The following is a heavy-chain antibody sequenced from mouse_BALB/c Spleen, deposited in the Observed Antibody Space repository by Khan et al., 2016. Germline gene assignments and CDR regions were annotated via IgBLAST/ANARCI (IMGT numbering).Heavy chain of an antibody. V-gene: IGHV6-6*02. Sequence: EVKLEVSGGGLVQPGGSMKFSCEASGFTFSNYWMSWVRQSPQKGLEWVAEIRLRSDNYTTHYAESVKGSFTISRDDAKSRLFMHMNRLRAEDTGIYYCTGGNPWYFDVWGAGTTVTVSS. CDR2: IRLRSDNYTT. CDR1: GFTFSNYW. CDR3: TGGNPWYFDV. D-gene: IGHD1-1*02. J-gene: IGHJ1*01.